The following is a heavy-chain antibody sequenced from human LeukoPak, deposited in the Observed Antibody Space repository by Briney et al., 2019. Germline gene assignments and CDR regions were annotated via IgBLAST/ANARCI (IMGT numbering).Heavy chain of an antibody. J-gene: IGHJ3*02. CDR3: ARPYCSSSSGNDAFDI. Sequence: GESLKISCKGSGYSFTSYWIGWVRQLPGKGLEWLGIIYPGDSDTRYNPSFQGQVTISDDKSMSPAYLQLSSLKASDTAVYYCARPYCSSSSGNDAFDIWGQGTMVTVFS. CDR2: IYPGDSDT. D-gene: IGHD2-2*01. CDR1: GYSFTSYW. V-gene: IGHV5-51*01.